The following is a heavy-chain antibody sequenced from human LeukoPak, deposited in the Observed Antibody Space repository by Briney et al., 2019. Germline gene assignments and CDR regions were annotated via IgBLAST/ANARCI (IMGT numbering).Heavy chain of an antibody. CDR2: IYDMGST. CDR3: ARSPVKGGWYGALDF. Sequence: SETLSLTCTVSGSSVYTYYWGWIRQPPGKGLETIGYIYDMGSTNYSPSLKSRVSISIDTSKNQFSLRLDSVTAADTAVYYCARSPVKGGWYGALDFWGRGTMVTVSS. CDR1: GSSVYTYY. V-gene: IGHV4-59*02. J-gene: IGHJ3*01. D-gene: IGHD6-19*01.